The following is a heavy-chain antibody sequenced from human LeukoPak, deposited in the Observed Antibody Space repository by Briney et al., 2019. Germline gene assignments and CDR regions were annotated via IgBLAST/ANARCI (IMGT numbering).Heavy chain of an antibody. V-gene: IGHV3-30*17. D-gene: IGHD3-22*01. CDR1: RFTFSNYW. CDR2: ISYDGRNK. J-gene: IGHJ3*02. CDR3: ARDLVQMIVVPYGAFDI. Sequence: PGGSLRLSCAASRFTFSNYWMNWFRQAPGKGLEWVAAISYDGRNKYYADSVKGRITISRDNSKNTLYLHMNSLRAEDTAVYYCARDLVQMIVVPYGAFDIWGQGTMVTVSS.